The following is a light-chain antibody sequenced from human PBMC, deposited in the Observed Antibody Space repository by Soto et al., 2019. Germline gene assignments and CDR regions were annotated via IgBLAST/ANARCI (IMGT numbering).Light chain of an antibody. CDR2: GAS. CDR3: QQSNSSPLT. CDR1: QSVSSN. Sequence: EIVMTQSPATLSVSPGERATLSCRASQSVSSNLAWYQQKPGQAPRLLIYGASTRATGIPARFSGSGSGTEFPLTITSLQSEDFAVSYCQQSNSSPLTFGQGTRVEIK. V-gene: IGKV3-15*01. J-gene: IGKJ1*01.